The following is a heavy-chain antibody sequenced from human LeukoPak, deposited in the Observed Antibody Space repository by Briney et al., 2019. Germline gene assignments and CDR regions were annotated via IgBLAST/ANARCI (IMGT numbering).Heavy chain of an antibody. CDR2: IYYSGST. V-gene: IGHV4-59*12. CDR3: ARLVPRYGSGSQSDY. D-gene: IGHD3-10*01. J-gene: IGHJ4*02. Sequence: SETLSLTCTVSGGSISSYYWSWIRQPPGKGLEWIGYIYYSGSTNYNPSLKSRVTISVDTSKNQFSLKLSSVTAADTAVYYCARLVPRYGSGSQSDYWGQGTLVTVSS. CDR1: GGSISSYY.